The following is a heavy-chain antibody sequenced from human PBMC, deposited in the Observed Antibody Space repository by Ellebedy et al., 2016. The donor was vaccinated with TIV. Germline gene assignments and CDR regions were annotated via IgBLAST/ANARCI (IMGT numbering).Heavy chain of an antibody. CDR1: GLTFRSYA. Sequence: GESLKISXAASGLTFRSYAMAWVRQAPGKGLECVSVISGRGGNTYYADSVKGRFTISRDNSKNTLYLQMNSLRAEDTAVYYCAKDRYTDRGRYFDYWGQGTLVTVSS. CDR3: AKDRYTDRGRYFDY. CDR2: ISGRGGNT. V-gene: IGHV3-23*01. J-gene: IGHJ4*02. D-gene: IGHD5-24*01.